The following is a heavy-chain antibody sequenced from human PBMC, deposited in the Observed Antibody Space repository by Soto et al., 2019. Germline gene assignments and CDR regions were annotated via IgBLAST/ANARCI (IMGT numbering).Heavy chain of an antibody. CDR2: ISVYNGNT. Sequence: ASVKVSCKASGYTFTSYGISWVRQAPGQGLEWMGWISVYNGNTNYAQKLQGRVTMTTDTSTSTAYMELRSLRPDDTAVYYCARTLPSLSWDSGSYDYWGQGTLVTVSS. CDR3: ARTLPSLSWDSGSYDY. CDR1: GYTFTSYG. V-gene: IGHV1-18*01. D-gene: IGHD1-26*01. J-gene: IGHJ4*02.